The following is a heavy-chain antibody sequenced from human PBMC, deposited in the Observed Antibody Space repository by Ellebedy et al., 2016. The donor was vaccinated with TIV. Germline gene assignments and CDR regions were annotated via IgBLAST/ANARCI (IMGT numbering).Heavy chain of an antibody. V-gene: IGHV3-21*06. CDR2: IRSTGSDK. J-gene: IGHJ4*02. Sequence: GESLKISCVASGFTFSNYNMNWVRQSPGKGLEWVSSIRSTGSDKYYAESVKGRFTISRDNAQNTLFLQMNSLRVEDTAVYYCARGWSTPDSWGQGTRVSVSS. CDR1: GFTFSNYN. CDR3: ARGWSTPDS. D-gene: IGHD2-15*01.